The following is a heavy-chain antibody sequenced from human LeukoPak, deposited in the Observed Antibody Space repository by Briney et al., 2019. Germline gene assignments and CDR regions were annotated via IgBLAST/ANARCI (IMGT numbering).Heavy chain of an antibody. CDR2: IYTSGST. D-gene: IGHD1-14*01. V-gene: IGHV4-61*02. J-gene: IGHJ4*02. CDR1: GGSISSGDYY. Sequence: SETLSLTCTVSGGSISSGDYYWSWIRQPPGKGLEWIGRIYTSGSTNYNPSLKSRVTISVDTSKNQFSLKLSSVTAADTAVYYCARRGVAGIFDYWGQGTLVTVSS. CDR3: ARRGVAGIFDY.